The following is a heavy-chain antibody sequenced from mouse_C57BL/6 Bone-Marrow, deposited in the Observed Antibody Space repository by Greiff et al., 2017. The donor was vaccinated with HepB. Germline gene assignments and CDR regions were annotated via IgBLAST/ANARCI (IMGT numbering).Heavy chain of an antibody. CDR2: IHPNSGRT. CDR1: GYTFTSYW. V-gene: IGHV1-64*01. D-gene: IGHD2-2*01. CDR3: ARSTMVTTGDY. J-gene: IGHJ2*01. Sequence: VQLHQPGAELVKPGASVKLSCKASGYTFTSYWMHWVKQRPGQGLEWIGMIHPNSGRTNYNEKFKSKATLTVDKSSSTAYMQLSSLTSEDSAVYYCARSTMVTTGDYWGQGTTLTVSS.